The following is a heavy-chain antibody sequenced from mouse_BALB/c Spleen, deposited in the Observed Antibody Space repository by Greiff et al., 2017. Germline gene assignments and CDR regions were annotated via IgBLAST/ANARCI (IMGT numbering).Heavy chain of an antibody. D-gene: IGHD1-1*02. V-gene: IGHV5-12-2*01. CDR3: ARHRGSAMDY. CDR2: ISNGGGST. J-gene: IGHJ4*01. Sequence: EVQRVESGGGLVQPGGSLKLSCAASGFTFSSYTMSWVRQTPEKRLEWVAYISNGGGSTYYPDTVKGRFTISRDNAKNTLYLQMSSLKSEDTAMYYCARHRGSAMDYWGQGTSVTVSS. CDR1: GFTFSSYT.